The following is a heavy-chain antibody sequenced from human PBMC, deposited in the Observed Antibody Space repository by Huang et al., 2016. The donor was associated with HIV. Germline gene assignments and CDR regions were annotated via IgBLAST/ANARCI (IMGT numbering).Heavy chain of an antibody. CDR1: GYTFTSYA. CDR3: ARGLYSSSWAPFDY. D-gene: IGHD6-13*01. V-gene: IGHV7-4-1*02. Sequence: QVQLVQSGSELKKPGASVKVSCKASGYTFTSYAMNWVRQAPGQGLEWRGVINTNTRNPTYSQGFTGRFVFSLDTSVSTAYLQISSLKAEDTAVYYCARGLYSSSWAPFDYWGQGTLVTVSS. J-gene: IGHJ4*02. CDR2: INTNTRNP.